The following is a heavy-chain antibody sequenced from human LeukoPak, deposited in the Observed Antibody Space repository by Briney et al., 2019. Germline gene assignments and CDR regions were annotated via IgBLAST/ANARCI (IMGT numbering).Heavy chain of an antibody. CDR3: ARGGQYCGGDCFDY. V-gene: IGHV3-48*01. D-gene: IGHD2-21*01. J-gene: IGHJ4*02. Sequence: AGGSLRLSCAASGFTFSSYSMNWVRQAPGKGLEWVSYISTSTTTKYSADSVKGRFTISRDNAKNSLYLQMNSLRAEDTAVYYCARGGQYCGGDCFDYWGQGTLVTVSS. CDR2: ISTSTTTK. CDR1: GFTFSSYS.